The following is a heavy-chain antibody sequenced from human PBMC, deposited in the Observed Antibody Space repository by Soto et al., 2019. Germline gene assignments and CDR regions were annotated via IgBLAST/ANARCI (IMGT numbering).Heavy chain of an antibody. CDR2: IDPSDSYT. CDR3: ARLSARDYDFWSGYSTNYYYGMDV. V-gene: IGHV5-10-1*01. CDR1: GYSFTSYW. Sequence: GESLKISCKGSGYSFTSYWISWVRQMPGKGLEWMGRIDPSDSYTNYSPSFQGHVTISADKSISTAYLQWSSLKASDTAMYYCARLSARDYDFWSGYSTNYYYGMDVWGQGTTVTVSS. J-gene: IGHJ6*02. D-gene: IGHD3-3*01.